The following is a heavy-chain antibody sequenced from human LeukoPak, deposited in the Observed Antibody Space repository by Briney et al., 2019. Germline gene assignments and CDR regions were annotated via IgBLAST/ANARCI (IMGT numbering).Heavy chain of an antibody. Sequence: LYLTCTVSGGSISSYYMSWIRQAPGKGLEWFSYISSSSSYTNYADSVKGRFTISRDNAKNSLYLQMNSLRAEDTAVYYCARRRDPDWFGEFDYWGQGTLVTVSS. J-gene: IGHJ4*02. D-gene: IGHD3-10*01. V-gene: IGHV3-11*03. CDR2: ISSSSSYT. CDR3: ARRRDPDWFGEFDY. CDR1: GGSISSYY.